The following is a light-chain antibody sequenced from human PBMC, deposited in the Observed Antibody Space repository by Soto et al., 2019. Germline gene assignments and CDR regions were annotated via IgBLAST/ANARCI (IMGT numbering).Light chain of an antibody. CDR3: GTWDSSLSAYV. CDR2: ENN. V-gene: IGLV1-51*02. CDR1: SPNIGNNY. Sequence: TQPPPVSAAPGQKVTISCSGSSPNIGNNYVSWYQQLPGTAPKLLIYENNKRPSGIPDRFSGSKSGTSATLGITGLQTGDEADYYCGTWDSSLSAYVFGTGTKVTVL. J-gene: IGLJ1*01.